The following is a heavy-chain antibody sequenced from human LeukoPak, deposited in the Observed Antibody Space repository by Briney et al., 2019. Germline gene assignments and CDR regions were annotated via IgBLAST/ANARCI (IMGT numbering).Heavy chain of an antibody. D-gene: IGHD2-15*01. CDR3: ARLGGGCSGGSCYFRYYYYYMDV. J-gene: IGHJ6*03. Sequence: SETLSLTCAVYGGSFSGYYWSWIRQPPGKGLEWIGEINHSGSTNYNPSLKSRVTISVDTSKNQFSLKLSSVTAADTAVYYCARLGGGCSGGSCYFRYYYYYMDVWGKGTTVTISS. CDR2: INHSGST. CDR1: GGSFSGYY. V-gene: IGHV4-34*01.